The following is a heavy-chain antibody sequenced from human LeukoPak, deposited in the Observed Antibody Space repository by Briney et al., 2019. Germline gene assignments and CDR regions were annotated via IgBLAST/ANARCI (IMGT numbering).Heavy chain of an antibody. D-gene: IGHD6-19*01. Sequence: ASVKVSCKDSGYTFTSYDINWVRQATGQGLEWMGWMNPNSGNTGYAQKFQGRVTMTRNTSISTAYMELSSLRSEDTAVYYCARISGYSSGWYVVGRRRDYFDYWGQGTLVTVSS. J-gene: IGHJ4*02. CDR1: GYTFTSYD. CDR3: ARISGYSSGWYVVGRRRDYFDY. CDR2: MNPNSGNT. V-gene: IGHV1-8*01.